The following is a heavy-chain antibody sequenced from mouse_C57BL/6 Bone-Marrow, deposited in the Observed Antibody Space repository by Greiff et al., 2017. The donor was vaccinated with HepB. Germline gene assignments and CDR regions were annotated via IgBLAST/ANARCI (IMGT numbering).Heavy chain of an antibody. CDR2: IDPSDSYT. Sequence: QVQLQQPGAELVKPGASVKLSCKASGYTFTSYWMQWVKQRPGQGLEWIGEIDPSDSYTNYNQKFKGKATLTVDTSSSTAYMQLSSLTSEDSAVYYCASGSSLYWYFDVWGTGTTVTVSS. CDR1: GYTFTSYW. CDR3: ASGSSLYWYFDV. D-gene: IGHD1-1*01. V-gene: IGHV1-50*01. J-gene: IGHJ1*03.